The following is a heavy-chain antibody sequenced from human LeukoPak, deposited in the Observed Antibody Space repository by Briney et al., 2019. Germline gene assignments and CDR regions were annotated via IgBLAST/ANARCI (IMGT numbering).Heavy chain of an antibody. CDR3: ARKNGLDY. J-gene: IGHJ4*02. Sequence: GGSLRLSCAASGFTFSNYWMSWVRQAPGKGLEWVANIKQDRSEKYYVDSVKGRFTISRDSAKNSLYLQMNSLRAEDTAVYYCARKNGLDYWGQGTLVTVSS. CDR1: GFTFSNYW. V-gene: IGHV3-7*01. CDR2: IKQDRSEK.